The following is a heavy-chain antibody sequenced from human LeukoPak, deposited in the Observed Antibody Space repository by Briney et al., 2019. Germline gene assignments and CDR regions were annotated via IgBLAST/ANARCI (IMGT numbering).Heavy chain of an antibody. CDR3: AKGEYSSSPIDY. CDR2: ISYDGSNK. J-gene: IGHJ4*02. V-gene: IGHV3-30*18. D-gene: IGHD6-6*01. Sequence: GRSLRLSCAASGFTFSSYGMPWVRQAPGKGLEWVAVISYDGSNKYYADSVKGRFTISRDNSKNTLYLQMNSLRAEDTAVYYCAKGEYSSSPIDYWGQGTLVTVSS. CDR1: GFTFSSYG.